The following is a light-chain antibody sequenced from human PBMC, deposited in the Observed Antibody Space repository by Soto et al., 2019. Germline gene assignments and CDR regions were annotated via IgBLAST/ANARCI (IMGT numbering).Light chain of an antibody. CDR1: QSVSSN. J-gene: IGKJ2*01. Sequence: EIVMTQSPATLSVSPGERATLSCRASQSVSSNLAWYQQKPGQAPRLLIYGASTRATGIPARFSGSGSGTEFTLTLSRLQSEDFAVYYCQHYNNWPYTVGQGTK. CDR2: GAS. CDR3: QHYNNWPYT. V-gene: IGKV3-15*01.